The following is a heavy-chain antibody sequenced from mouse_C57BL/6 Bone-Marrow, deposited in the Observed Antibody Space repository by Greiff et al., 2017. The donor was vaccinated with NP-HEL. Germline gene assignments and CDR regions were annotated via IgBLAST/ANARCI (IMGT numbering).Heavy chain of an antibody. D-gene: IGHD2-4*01. V-gene: IGHV5-16*01. CDR2: INYDGSST. Sequence: EVQLVESEGGLVQPGSSMKLSCTTSGFTFSDYYMAWVRQVPEKGLDWVANINYDGSSTYYLDSLKSRFIISRDNAKNILYLQMSSLKSEDTATYYGAREGELRRHTYAMGYWGQGTSVTVSS. CDR1: GFTFSDYY. J-gene: IGHJ4*01. CDR3: AREGELRRHTYAMGY.